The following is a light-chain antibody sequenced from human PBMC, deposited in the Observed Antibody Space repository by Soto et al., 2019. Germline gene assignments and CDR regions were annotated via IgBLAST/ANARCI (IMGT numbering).Light chain of an antibody. J-gene: IGLJ3*02. CDR2: GNN. CDR1: SSNIRAGYD. CDR3: QSYDSTLTAWV. V-gene: IGLV1-40*01. Sequence: QSVLTQPPSVSGAPGQRVTISCTGTSSNIRAGYDVHWYQQLPGTAPKLLIFGNNKRPSGVPDRISGSKSGTSASLAITGLQAEDEADYYCQSYDSTLTAWVFGGGTKLTVL.